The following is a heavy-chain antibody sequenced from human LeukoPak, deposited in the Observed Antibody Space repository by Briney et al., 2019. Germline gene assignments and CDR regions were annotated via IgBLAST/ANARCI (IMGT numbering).Heavy chain of an antibody. CDR3: ARAIEYGADAEDWFDP. J-gene: IGHJ5*02. CDR1: GGSFSGYY. Sequence: SDTLSLTCAVYGGSFSGYYWSWIRQPPGKGLEWIGEINHSGSTNYNPSLKSRVTISVDTSKNQFSLKLSSVTAADTAVYYCARAIEYGADAEDWFDPWGQGTLVTVSS. D-gene: IGHD4-17*01. CDR2: INHSGST. V-gene: IGHV4-34*01.